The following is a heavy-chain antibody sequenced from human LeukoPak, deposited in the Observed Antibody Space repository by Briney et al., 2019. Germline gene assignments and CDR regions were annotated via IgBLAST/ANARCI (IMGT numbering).Heavy chain of an antibody. CDR2: TRHDGSDK. D-gene: IGHD4-23*01. Sequence: GGSLRLSCVASGFSCSEYTLIWLRQAPGRGREGVATTRHDGSDKFYLDSVKGRFTVSRDNANNVLYLQMNSLRGEDTAVYYCASLYGGNSFGRDYYFDYWGQGTLVTVSS. J-gene: IGHJ4*02. V-gene: IGHV3-7*01. CDR3: ASLYGGNSFGRDYYFDY. CDR1: GFSCSEYT.